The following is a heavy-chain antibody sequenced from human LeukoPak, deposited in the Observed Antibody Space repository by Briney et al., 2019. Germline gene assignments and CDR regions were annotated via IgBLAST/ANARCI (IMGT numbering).Heavy chain of an antibody. D-gene: IGHD4-17*01. CDR1: GFTFDNYA. CDR3: AKRHYGASLGAFDI. CDR2: ISGDGGTT. V-gene: IGHV3-43*02. Sequence: PGGSLRLSCAASGFTFDNYAMYWVRQAPGKGLEWVSLISGDGGTTYYADSVRGRFSISRDKSKNSLYLQMNSLRTEDTALYYCAKRHYGASLGAFDIWGQGTMVTVSS. J-gene: IGHJ3*02.